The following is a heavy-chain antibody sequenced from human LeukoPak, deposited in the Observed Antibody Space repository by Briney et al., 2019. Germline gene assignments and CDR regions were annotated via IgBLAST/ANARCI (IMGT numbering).Heavy chain of an antibody. CDR2: INPNSGGT. D-gene: IGHD5-12*01. J-gene: IGHJ4*02. CDR3: ARVVGYSGYDSDFDY. CDR1: GYTLTGYY. Sequence: ASVKVSCKASGYTLTGYYMHSVRQAPAQGLEWMGWINPNSGGTNYAQKFQGRVTMTRDTSISTAYMELSRLRFDDTAVYYCARVVGYSGYDSDFDYWGQGTLVTVSS. V-gene: IGHV1-2*02.